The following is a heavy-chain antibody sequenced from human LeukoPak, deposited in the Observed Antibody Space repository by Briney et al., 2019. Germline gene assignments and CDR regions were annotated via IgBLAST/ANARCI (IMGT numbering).Heavy chain of an antibody. J-gene: IGHJ6*02. CDR3: ARDAEYGYYYYGMDV. D-gene: IGHD2-2*01. CDR1: GFAFNFYA. Sequence: GGSLRLSCAASGFAFNFYAMTWVRQAPGKGLEWVSSISNSSSYIYYADSVKGRFTISRDNAKNSLYLQMNSLRAEDTAVYYCARDAEYGYYYYGMDVWGQGTTVTVSS. V-gene: IGHV3-21*01. CDR2: ISNSSSYI.